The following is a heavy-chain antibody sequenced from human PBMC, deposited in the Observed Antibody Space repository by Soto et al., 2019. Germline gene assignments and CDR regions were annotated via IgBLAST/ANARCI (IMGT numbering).Heavy chain of an antibody. V-gene: IGHV4-39*07. CDR2: IYYSGST. J-gene: IGHJ5*02. CDR3: ARDMHAGFTHYFDP. CDR1: GGSISSSSSY. D-gene: IGHD1-26*01. Sequence: SETLSLTCTASGGSISSSSSYWGWIRQPPGKGLEWIGSIYYSGSTYYNPSLKSRVIISLDTSKNQVSLQLTSVTATDTALYYCARDMHAGFTHYFDPWGQGTLVTVSS.